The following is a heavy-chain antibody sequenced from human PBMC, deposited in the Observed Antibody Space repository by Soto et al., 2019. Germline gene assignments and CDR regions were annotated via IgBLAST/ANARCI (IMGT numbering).Heavy chain of an antibody. J-gene: IGHJ6*03. CDR3: ARVWRYGSGRAINHYYHLAV. D-gene: IGHD3-10*01. CDR1: GFTFSSYS. Sequence: GSLRLSCAASGFTFSSYSMNWVRQAPGKGLEWVSSISSSSSYIYYADSVKGRFTISRDNAKNSLYLQMNSLRAEDTAVYYCARVWRYGSGRAINHYYHLAVWGKGTTVTVSS. V-gene: IGHV3-21*01. CDR2: ISSSSSYI.